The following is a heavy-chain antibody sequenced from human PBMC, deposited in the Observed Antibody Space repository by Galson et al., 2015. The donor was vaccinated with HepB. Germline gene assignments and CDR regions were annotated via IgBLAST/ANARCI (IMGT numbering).Heavy chain of an antibody. D-gene: IGHD6-13*01. Sequence: SVKVSCKASGGTFSSYAISWARQAPGQGLEWMGGIIPILGIANYAQKFQGRVTITADKSTSTAYMELSSLRSEDTAVYYCARDQPEYSSSQAHYYYYMDVWGKGTTVTVSS. J-gene: IGHJ6*03. V-gene: IGHV1-69*10. CDR2: IIPILGIA. CDR1: GGTFSSYA. CDR3: ARDQPEYSSSQAHYYYYMDV.